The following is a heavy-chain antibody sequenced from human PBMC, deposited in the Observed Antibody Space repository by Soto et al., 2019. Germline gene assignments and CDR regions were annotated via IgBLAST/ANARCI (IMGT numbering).Heavy chain of an antibody. J-gene: IGHJ4*02. D-gene: IGHD3-22*01. V-gene: IGHV3-11*01. CDR2: ISSSGDII. CDR3: ARDLGYYDSSGYFDY. CDR1: GFTFSDHY. Sequence: GGSLRLSXAASGFTFSDHYMSWIRQAPGKGLEWFSYISSSGDIIYYADSVKGRFTISRDNAKNSLYLQMNSLRAEDTAVYYCARDLGYYDSSGYFDYWGQGTLVTVSS.